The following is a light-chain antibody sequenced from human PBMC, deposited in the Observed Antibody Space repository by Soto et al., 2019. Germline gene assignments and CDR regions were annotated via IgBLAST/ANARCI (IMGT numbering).Light chain of an antibody. Sequence: QSVLTQPASVSGSPGQSITLSCTGTSSDVGAYNFVSWYQQRPGKAPQLMISEVYKRPSGVSDRFSGSKSGNTASLTISGLQAEDEADYYCTAYTNDATFVFGTGTKVTVL. V-gene: IGLV2-14*01. J-gene: IGLJ1*01. CDR2: EVY. CDR3: TAYTNDATFV. CDR1: SSDVGAYNF.